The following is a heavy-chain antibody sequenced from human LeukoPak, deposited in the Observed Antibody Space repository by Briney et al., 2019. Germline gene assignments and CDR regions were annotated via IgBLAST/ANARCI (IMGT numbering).Heavy chain of an antibody. V-gene: IGHV3-15*01. CDR2: IKRKTDGGTT. Sequence: GGSLRLSCAVSGFTFSDAWMSWVRQAPGKGLEWVGRIKRKTDGGTTDYAAPVKGGFTISRDDSKNTLYLQMNSLKTEDTAVFYCVTENRYFDYWGQGTLVTVSS. J-gene: IGHJ4*02. CDR1: GFTFSDAW. CDR3: VTENRYFDY. D-gene: IGHD2-21*02.